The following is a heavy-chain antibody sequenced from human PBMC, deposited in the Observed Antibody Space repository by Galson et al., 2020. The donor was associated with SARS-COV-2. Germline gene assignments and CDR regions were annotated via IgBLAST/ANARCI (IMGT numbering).Heavy chain of an antibody. D-gene: IGHD2-21*02. CDR3: AREENFLRVGTAARMGYFDF. CDR1: GGSISTTSYF. J-gene: IGHJ4*02. Sequence: SETLSLTCTVSGGSISTTSYFWGWIRQPPGKGLEWIGTIYYSGTTYYNPSLRSRVTISVDTSTNQFSLKLNSVTAADTAGYYCAREENFLRVGTAARMGYFDFWGRGTLATVSS. CDR2: IYYSGTT. V-gene: IGHV4-39*02.